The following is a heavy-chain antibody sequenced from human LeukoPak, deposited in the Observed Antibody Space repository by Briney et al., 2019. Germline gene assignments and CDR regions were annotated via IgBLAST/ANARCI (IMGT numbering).Heavy chain of an antibody. Sequence: PGGSLRLSCAASGFTFSSYWMSWVRQAPGKGLEWVANIKQDGSEKYYVDSVKGRFTISGNNAKNSLYLQMNSLRAEDTAVYYCARDQRYCSSSSCPWEPFDYWGQGTLVTVSS. CDR3: ARDQRYCSSSSCPWEPFDY. CDR2: IKQDGSEK. CDR1: GFTFSSYW. D-gene: IGHD2-2*01. J-gene: IGHJ4*02. V-gene: IGHV3-7*05.